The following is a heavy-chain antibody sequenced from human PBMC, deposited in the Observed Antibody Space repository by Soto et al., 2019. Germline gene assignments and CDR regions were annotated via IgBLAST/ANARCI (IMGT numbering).Heavy chain of an antibody. Sequence: PSETLSLTCTVSGGSISSYYWSWIRQPPGKGLEWIGYIYYSGSTNYNPSLKSRVTISVDTSKNQFSLKLSSVTAEDTAVYYCERCNGNSRWFAPWGQGTLVTVSS. V-gene: IGHV4-59*01. CDR2: IYYSGST. CDR3: ERCNGNSRWFAP. D-gene: IGHD1-7*01. J-gene: IGHJ5*02. CDR1: GGSISSYY.